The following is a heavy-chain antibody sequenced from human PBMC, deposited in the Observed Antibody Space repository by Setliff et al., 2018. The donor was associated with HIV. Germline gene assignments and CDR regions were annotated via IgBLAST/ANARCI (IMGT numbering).Heavy chain of an antibody. D-gene: IGHD4-17*01. J-gene: IGHJ4*02. CDR3: ARDPTTVMDYFDY. V-gene: IGHV1-69*13. Sequence: VASVKVSCKVSGGTFTRNCISWVRQAPGQGLEWMGGIIPIFGTGMYAQKFQGRVTITADESTTTAYMELSSLRSEDTAVYYCARDPTTVMDYFDYWGQGTLVTVSS. CDR1: GGTFTRNC. CDR2: IIPIFGTG.